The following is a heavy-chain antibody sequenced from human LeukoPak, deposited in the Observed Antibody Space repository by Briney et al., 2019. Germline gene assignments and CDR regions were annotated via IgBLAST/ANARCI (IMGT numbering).Heavy chain of an antibody. CDR1: GGSISSGSYY. V-gene: IGHV4-61*02. Sequence: SQTLSLTCTVSGGSISSGSYYWSWIRQPAGKGLEWIGRIYTSGSTNYNPSLKSRVTISVDTSKNQFSLKLSSVTAADTAVYYCARTDYPVYFDYWGQGTLVTVSS. CDR2: IYTSGST. J-gene: IGHJ4*02. CDR3: ARTDYPVYFDY. D-gene: IGHD3-16*01.